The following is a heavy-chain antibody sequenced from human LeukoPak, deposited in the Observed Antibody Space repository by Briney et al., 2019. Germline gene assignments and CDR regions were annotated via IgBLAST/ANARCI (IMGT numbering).Heavy chain of an antibody. V-gene: IGHV1-8*01. CDR1: GYSFTSYD. Sequence: VASVKVSCKASGYSFTSYDINWVRQATGQGLEWMGWMNPNSGYTGYAQRFQGRITMTRNTSISTVYVELSSLRFEDTAIYYCARMTYDGSGPNPNWFDPWGQGTLVTVSS. CDR2: MNPNSGYT. J-gene: IGHJ5*02. CDR3: ARMTYDGSGPNPNWFDP. D-gene: IGHD3-22*01.